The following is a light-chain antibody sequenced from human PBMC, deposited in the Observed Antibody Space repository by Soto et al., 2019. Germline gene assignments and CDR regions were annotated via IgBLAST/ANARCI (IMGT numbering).Light chain of an antibody. V-gene: IGLV2-14*03. CDR1: SSDVGGYDY. Sequence: QLVLTQPASVSGSPGQSITISCTGASSDVGGYDYVSWYQQHPGKAPKLMIYDVSSRPSGVSNRFSGSKSGNTASLTISGLQAEDEADYYCSSYRGSSTPSVVFGGGTKLTVL. J-gene: IGLJ2*01. CDR3: SSYRGSSTPSVV. CDR2: DVS.